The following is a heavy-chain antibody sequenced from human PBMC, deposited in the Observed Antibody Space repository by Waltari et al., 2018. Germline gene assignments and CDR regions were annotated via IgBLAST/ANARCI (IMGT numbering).Heavy chain of an antibody. CDR1: GYSISSGYY. D-gene: IGHD2-15*01. V-gene: IGHV4-38-2*01. CDR2: IYHSGST. Sequence: QVQLQESGPGLVKPSETLSLTCAVSGYSISSGYYWGWIRQPPGKGLEWIGSIYHSGSTYYNPSLKSRVTISVDTSKNQFSLKLSSVTAADTAVYYCARIVGGNPDYGGQGTLVTVSS. CDR3: ARIVGGNPDY. J-gene: IGHJ4*02.